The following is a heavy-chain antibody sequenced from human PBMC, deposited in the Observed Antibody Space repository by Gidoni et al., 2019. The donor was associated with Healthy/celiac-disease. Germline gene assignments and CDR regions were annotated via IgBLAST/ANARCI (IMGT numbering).Heavy chain of an antibody. Sequence: EVQLVESGGGLVQPGGSLRLSCAASGFTFSRYSMNWVRQAPGKGLEWVSYISSSSSTIYYADSVKGRFTISRDNAKNSLYLQMNSLRDEDTAVYYCARDPGYSSSWSPPIDYWGQGTLVTVSS. V-gene: IGHV3-48*02. CDR2: ISSSSSTI. J-gene: IGHJ4*02. CDR1: GFTFSRYS. CDR3: ARDPGYSSSWSPPIDY. D-gene: IGHD6-13*01.